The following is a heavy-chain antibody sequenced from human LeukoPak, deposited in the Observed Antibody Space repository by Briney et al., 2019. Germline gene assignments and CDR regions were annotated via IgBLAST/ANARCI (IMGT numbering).Heavy chain of an antibody. Sequence: GGSLRLSCAASGFTFSSYEMNWVRQAPGKGLEWVSHISSSGSTIYYADSVKGRFTISRDNAKNSLYLQMNSLRAEDTAVYYCASTGDAFDIWGQGTMVTVSS. V-gene: IGHV3-48*03. D-gene: IGHD4-11*01. CDR2: ISSSGSTI. J-gene: IGHJ3*02. CDR3: ASTGDAFDI. CDR1: GFTFSSYE.